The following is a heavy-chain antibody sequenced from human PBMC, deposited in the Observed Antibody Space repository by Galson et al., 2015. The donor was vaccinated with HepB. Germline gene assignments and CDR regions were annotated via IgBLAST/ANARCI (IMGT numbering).Heavy chain of an antibody. Sequence: SVKVSCKASGYTFTSYAISWVRQAPGRGLEWMGWISAYNGNTNYAQKLQGRVTMTTDTSTSTAYMELSSLRSEDTAVYYCASPHYYDSSGYNGAFDIWGQGTMVTVSS. V-gene: IGHV1-18*04. D-gene: IGHD3-22*01. CDR3: ASPHYYDSSGYNGAFDI. CDR2: ISAYNGNT. J-gene: IGHJ3*02. CDR1: GYTFTSYA.